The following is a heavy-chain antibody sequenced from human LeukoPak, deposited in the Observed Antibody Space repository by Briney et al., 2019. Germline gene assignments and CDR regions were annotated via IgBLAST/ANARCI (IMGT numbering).Heavy chain of an antibody. J-gene: IGHJ4*02. CDR1: GGSISSYY. Sequence: PSETLSLTCTVSGGSISSYYWSWIRQPPGKGPEWIGYIYNSGSTNYNPSLRSRVTISVDTSKNQFSLKLSSVTAAGTAVYYCARHLVRDGYYYFFDYWGQGTLVTVSS. CDR3: ARHLVRDGYYYFFDY. CDR2: IYNSGST. D-gene: IGHD5-18*01. V-gene: IGHV4-59*08.